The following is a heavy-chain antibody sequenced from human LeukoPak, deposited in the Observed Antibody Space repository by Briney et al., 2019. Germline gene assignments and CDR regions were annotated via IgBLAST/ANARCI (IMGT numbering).Heavy chain of an antibody. D-gene: IGHD3-10*01. Sequence: SETLSLTCTVSGGSISSYYWSWIRQPPGKGLEWIGYIYYSGSTNYNPSLKSRVTISVDTSKNQFSLKLSSVTAEDTAVYYCARAEITMVRGVIRRDYYYYYMDVWGKGTTVTVSS. J-gene: IGHJ6*03. CDR2: IYYSGST. V-gene: IGHV4-59*01. CDR1: GGSISSYY. CDR3: ARAEITMVRGVIRRDYYYYYMDV.